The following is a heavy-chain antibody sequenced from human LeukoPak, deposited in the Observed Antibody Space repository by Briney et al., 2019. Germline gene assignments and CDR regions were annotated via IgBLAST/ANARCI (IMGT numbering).Heavy chain of an antibody. CDR3: AHSEDTAMVHDAFDI. D-gene: IGHD5-18*01. CDR2: IYWDDDK. J-gene: IGHJ3*02. Sequence: SGPTLVNPTQTLTLTCTFSGFSLSTSGVGVGWIRQPPGKALEWLALIYWDDDKRYSPSLKSRLTITKDTSKNQVVLKMPNMDPVDTATSYCAHSEDTAMVHDAFDIWGQGTMVTVSS. CDR1: GFSLSTSGVG. V-gene: IGHV2-5*02.